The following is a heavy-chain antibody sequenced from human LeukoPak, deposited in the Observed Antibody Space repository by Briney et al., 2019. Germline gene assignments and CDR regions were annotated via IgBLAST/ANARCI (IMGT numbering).Heavy chain of an antibody. CDR3: STGLGSSWSAFDY. D-gene: IGHD6-13*01. CDR1: GFTFSNAW. Sequence: PGGSLRLSCAASGFTFSNAWMSWVRQAPGKGLEWVGRIKSKTDGGTTDYAAPVKGRFTISRDDSKKTLYLQMNSLKTEDTAVYYCSTGLGSSWSAFDYWGQGTLVTVSS. V-gene: IGHV3-15*01. CDR2: IKSKTDGGTT. J-gene: IGHJ4*02.